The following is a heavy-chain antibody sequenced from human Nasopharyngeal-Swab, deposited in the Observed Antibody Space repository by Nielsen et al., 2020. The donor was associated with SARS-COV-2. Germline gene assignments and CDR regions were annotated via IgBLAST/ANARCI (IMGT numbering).Heavy chain of an antibody. J-gene: IGHJ6*03. D-gene: IGHD4-17*01. V-gene: IGHV3-30*18. CDR1: GFTFSSYG. CDR3: AKAGDYGDYSAHYYMDV. Sequence: GESLKISCAASGFTFSSYGMHWARQAPGKGLEWVAVISYDGSNKYYADSVKGRFTISRDNSKNTLYLQMNSLRAEDTAVYYCAKAGDYGDYSAHYYMDVWGKGTTVTVSS. CDR2: ISYDGSNK.